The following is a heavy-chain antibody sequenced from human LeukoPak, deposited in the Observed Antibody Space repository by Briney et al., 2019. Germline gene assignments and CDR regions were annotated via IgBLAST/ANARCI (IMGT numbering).Heavy chain of an antibody. J-gene: IGHJ4*02. V-gene: IGHV3-23*01. D-gene: IGHD2-2*02. CDR3: AKERDIVVVPAATPFDY. Sequence: GGSLRLSCAASGFTFSSYAMSWVRQAPGKGLEWVSAISGSGGSTYYADSVKGRFTISRDNSKNTLYLQMNFLRAEETAVYYCAKERDIVVVPAATPFDYWGQGTLVTVSS. CDR2: ISGSGGST. CDR1: GFTFSSYA.